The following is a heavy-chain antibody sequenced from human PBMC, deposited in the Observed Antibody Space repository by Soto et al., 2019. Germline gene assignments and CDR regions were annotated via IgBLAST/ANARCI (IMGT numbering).Heavy chain of an antibody. CDR2: INPRGGTT. V-gene: IGHV1-46*01. CDR1: GYTFTGYY. Sequence: QVHLVQSGAEVKRPGASVKVSCKASGYTFTGYYMHWVRQAPGQGLVWMGMINPRGGTTTYAQKFQGRVTITADESTSTAYMELSSLRSEDTAVYYCARAVPATGTDYYYYGMDVWGQGTTVTVSS. D-gene: IGHD1-1*01. CDR3: ARAVPATGTDYYYYGMDV. J-gene: IGHJ6*02.